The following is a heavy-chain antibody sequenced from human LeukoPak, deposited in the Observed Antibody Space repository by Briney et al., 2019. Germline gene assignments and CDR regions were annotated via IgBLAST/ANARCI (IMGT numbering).Heavy chain of an antibody. J-gene: IGHJ4*02. D-gene: IGHD1-26*01. Sequence: GGSLRLSCAASGFTFDDYAMHWLRQAPGKGLDWVSLISGGGGSTYYADSVKGRFTISRGNGKNSLYLQMNSLRTEDTALYYCANGNTEWELLRFDYWGQGTLVTVSS. V-gene: IGHV3-43*02. CDR3: ANGNTEWELLRFDY. CDR2: ISGGGGST. CDR1: GFTFDDYA.